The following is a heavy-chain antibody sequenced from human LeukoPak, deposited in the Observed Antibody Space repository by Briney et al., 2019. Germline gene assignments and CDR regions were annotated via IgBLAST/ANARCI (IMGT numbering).Heavy chain of an antibody. D-gene: IGHD2/OR15-2a*01. CDR3: ARGSPSYSGTTVYYYYMDV. V-gene: IGHV1-2*02. CDR1: GYTFTGYY. CDR2: INPNSGGT. Sequence: ASVKVSCKASGYTFTGYYMHWARQAPGQGLEWMGWINPNSGGTNYAQEFQGRVTMTRDTSISTAYMELSRLRSDDTAVYYCARGSPSYSGTTVYYYYMDVWGKGTTVTVSS. J-gene: IGHJ6*03.